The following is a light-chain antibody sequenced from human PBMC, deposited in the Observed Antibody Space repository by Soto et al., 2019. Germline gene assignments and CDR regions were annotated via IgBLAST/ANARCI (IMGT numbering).Light chain of an antibody. J-gene: IGKJ4*01. Sequence: ENVLTQSPATLSLSPGERATLSCRASQSVGSNLAWYQQKPGQAPRLLISDASNRATGIPARFSGSGSGTDFTLTISSLEPEDFAVYYCQQRSNWPPTFGGGTKLEIK. CDR3: QQRSNWPPT. CDR1: QSVGSN. V-gene: IGKV3-11*01. CDR2: DAS.